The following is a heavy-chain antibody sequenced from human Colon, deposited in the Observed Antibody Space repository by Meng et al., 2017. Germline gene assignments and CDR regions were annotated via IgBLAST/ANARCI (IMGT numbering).Heavy chain of an antibody. J-gene: IGHJ3*02. V-gene: IGHV1-69*06. CDR3: ARDSSGSRGAFDI. CDR1: GGTFSSYA. Sequence: QVQLVQAGVEVKKAGSSVKVSCKASGGTFSSYAIGWVRQAPGQGLEWMGGIIPIFGTANYAQKFQGRVTITADKSTSTAYMELSSLRSEDTAVYYCARDSSGSRGAFDIWGQGTMVTVSS. CDR2: IIPIFGTA. D-gene: IGHD6-19*01.